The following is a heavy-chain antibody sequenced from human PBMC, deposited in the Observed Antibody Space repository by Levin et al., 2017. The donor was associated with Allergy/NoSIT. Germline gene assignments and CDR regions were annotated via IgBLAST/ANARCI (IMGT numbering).Heavy chain of an antibody. D-gene: IGHD3-3*01. CDR1: GFTFSSYG. J-gene: IGHJ6*02. V-gene: IGHV3-30*18. CDR3: AKDGSWDRITIFGGDPLWAVMDV. Sequence: GGSLRLSCAASGFTFSSYGMHWVRQAPGKGLEWVAVISYDGSNKYYADSVKGRFTISRDNSKNTLYLQMNSLRAEDTAVYYCAKDGSWDRITIFGGDPLWAVMDVWGQGTTVTVSS. CDR2: ISYDGSNK.